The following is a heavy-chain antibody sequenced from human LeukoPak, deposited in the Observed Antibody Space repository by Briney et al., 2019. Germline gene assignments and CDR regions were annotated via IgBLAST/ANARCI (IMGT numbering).Heavy chain of an antibody. CDR3: ARDAVEMATISGGGEFDWFDP. CDR2: INPSGGST. V-gene: IGHV1-46*01. Sequence: ASVKVSCKASGYTFTSYYMHWVRQAPGQGLEWMGIINPSGGSTSYAQKFQGRVTMTRDTSTSTVYMELSSLRSEDTAGYYCARDAVEMATISGGGEFDWFDPWGQGTLVTVSS. D-gene: IGHD5-24*01. CDR1: GYTFTSYY. J-gene: IGHJ5*02.